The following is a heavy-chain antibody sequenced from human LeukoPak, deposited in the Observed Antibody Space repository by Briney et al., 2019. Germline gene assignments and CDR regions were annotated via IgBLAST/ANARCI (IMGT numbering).Heavy chain of an antibody. CDR2: IYPGDSDT. D-gene: IGHD3-16*01. CDR1: GYSFTSYW. V-gene: IGHV5-51*01. J-gene: IGHJ3*02. CDR3: ASLTSTIDDAFDI. Sequence: GESLKISCKGSGYSFTSYWIGWVRQMPGKGLEWMGIIYPGDSDTRYSPSFQGQVTISADKSISTAYLQWSSLKASDTAMYYCASLTSTIDDAFDIWGQGTMVTVSS.